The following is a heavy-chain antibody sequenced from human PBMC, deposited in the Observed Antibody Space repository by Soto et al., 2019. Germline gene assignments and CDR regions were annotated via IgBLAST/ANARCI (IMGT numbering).Heavy chain of an antibody. D-gene: IGHD4-17*01. Sequence: EVQLLESGGDLVQPGGSLRLSCVASGFTFSSYTMTWVRQAPGKGLEWVSVIYSSGDSTYYADSVKGRFTISRDNSKNPRYQQMNSLRADDTAVYYGANSPTRTTKFVDYWGQETLFTVPS. CDR3: ANSPTRTTKFVDY. J-gene: IGHJ4*02. V-gene: IGHV3-23*01. CDR2: IYSSGDST. CDR1: GFTFSSYT.